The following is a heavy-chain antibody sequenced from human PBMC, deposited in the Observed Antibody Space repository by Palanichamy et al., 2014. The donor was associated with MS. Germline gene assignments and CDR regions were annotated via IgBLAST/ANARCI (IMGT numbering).Heavy chain of an antibody. CDR2: IYYSGNT. CDR3: ARGRSGYYYVY. V-gene: IGHV4-59*01. D-gene: IGHD3-22*01. Sequence: QVQLQESGPGLVKPSETLSLTCTVSGGSMSSYYWSWIRQPPGKGLEWIGYIYYSGNTNYNPSLKSRVTISVDTSKNQFSLKLSSVTAADPAVYYCARGRSGYYYVYWGPGTPVTVSS. J-gene: IGHJ4*02. CDR1: GGSMSSYY.